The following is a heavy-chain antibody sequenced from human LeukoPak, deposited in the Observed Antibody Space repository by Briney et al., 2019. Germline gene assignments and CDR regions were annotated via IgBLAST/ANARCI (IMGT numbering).Heavy chain of an antibody. CDR2: INPSVGST. CDR1: GYTFTSYY. D-gene: IGHD3-10*01. J-gene: IGHJ4*02. CDR3: ARVEFEWFGDPDMVFLY. V-gene: IGHV1-46*01. Sequence: GASVKVPCKASGYTFTSYYIHWVRQAPGQGLEWMGIINPSVGSTSYAQKFQGRVTMTRDMSTSTVYMELSSLRSEDTAVYYCARVEFEWFGDPDMVFLYWGQGTLVTVSS.